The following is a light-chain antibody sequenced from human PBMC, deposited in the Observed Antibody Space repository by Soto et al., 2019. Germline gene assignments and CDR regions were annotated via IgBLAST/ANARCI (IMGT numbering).Light chain of an antibody. CDR2: KAS. Sequence: DIQMTQSPSTLSASVGDRVTITCRASQTISTWLARYQQRPGKAPNLLIYKASSLESGVSSRFSGSGSGTEFTLTISNLQPDDFATYYCQHYNSYPYTFGQGTKLEIK. J-gene: IGKJ2*01. CDR1: QTISTW. V-gene: IGKV1-5*03. CDR3: QHYNSYPYT.